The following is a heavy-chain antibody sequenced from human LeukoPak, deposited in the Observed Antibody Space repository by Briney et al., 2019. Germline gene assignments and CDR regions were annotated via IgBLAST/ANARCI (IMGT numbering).Heavy chain of an antibody. V-gene: IGHV1-69*13. D-gene: IGHD1-1*01. CDR1: GYTFSSYA. J-gene: IGHJ3*02. CDR3: ASPWNAGAFDI. Sequence: ASVKVSCKASGYTFSSYAISWVRQAPGQGLEWMGGIIPIFGTANYAQKFQGRVTITADESTSTAYMELSSLRSEDTAVYYCASPWNAGAFDIWGQGTMVTVSS. CDR2: IIPIFGTA.